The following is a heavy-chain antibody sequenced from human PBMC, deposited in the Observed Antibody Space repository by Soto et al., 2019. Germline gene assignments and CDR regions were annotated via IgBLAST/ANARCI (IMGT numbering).Heavy chain of an antibody. J-gene: IGHJ3*02. CDR2: FDPEDGET. D-gene: IGHD6-19*01. CDR1: GYTLTELS. CDR3: AVGRLCISVAGSRRVFYI. Sequence: ASVKVSCKVSGYTLTELSMHWVRQAPGKGLEWMGGFDPEDGETIYAQKFQGRVTMTEDTSTDTAYMELSSLRSADTAVYYCAVGRLCISVAGSRRVFYIRAQGTTVPVSS. V-gene: IGHV1-24*01.